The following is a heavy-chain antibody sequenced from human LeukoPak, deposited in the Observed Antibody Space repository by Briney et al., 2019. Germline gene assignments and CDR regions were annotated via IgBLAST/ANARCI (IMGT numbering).Heavy chain of an antibody. Sequence: GRSLRLSRAVSVFSVSNNYISCVRQAPGKGREWVSVFPVGGATYYAHSVKGRFTISRDNSENTLYLQMKSLRAEDTAVYYCARGDGYNFFDYWGQGTLVTVSS. D-gene: IGHD5-24*01. CDR3: ARGDGYNFFDY. CDR1: VFSVSNNY. J-gene: IGHJ4*02. CDR2: FPVGGAT. V-gene: IGHV3-53*01.